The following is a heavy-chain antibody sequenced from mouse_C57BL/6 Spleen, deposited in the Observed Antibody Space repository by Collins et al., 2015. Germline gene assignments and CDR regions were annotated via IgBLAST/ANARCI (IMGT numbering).Heavy chain of an antibody. CDR2: MWNGGSA. CDR1: GFSLSRYG. V-gene: IGHV2-6-4*01. J-gene: IGHJ4*01. Sequence: QVQLKESGPGLVAPSQSLSITCTVSGFSLSRYGVHWVRQPPGKGLEWLGIMWNGGSADYNSALKSRLSISKDNSKSQVFLKMNSLQTDDTAMYYCARRGEEDAMDYWGQGTSATVSS. CDR3: ARRGEEDAMDY.